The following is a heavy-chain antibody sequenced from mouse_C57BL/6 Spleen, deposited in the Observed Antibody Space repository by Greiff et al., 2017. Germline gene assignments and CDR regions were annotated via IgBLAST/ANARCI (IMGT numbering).Heavy chain of an antibody. CDR2: IDPENGDT. CDR1: GFNIKDDY. D-gene: IGHD2-4*01. CDR3: TRMINYFDY. Sequence: EVQLQQSGAELVRPGASVKLSCTASGFNIKDDYMHWVKQRPEQGLEWIGWIDPENGDTEYASKFQGTATITADTSSHTAYLQLSSLTSEDTAVYYCTRMINYFDYWGQGTTLTVSS. J-gene: IGHJ2*01. V-gene: IGHV14-4*01.